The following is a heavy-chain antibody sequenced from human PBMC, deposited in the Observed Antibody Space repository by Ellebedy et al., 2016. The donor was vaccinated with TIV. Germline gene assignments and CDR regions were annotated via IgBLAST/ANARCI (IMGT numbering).Heavy chain of an antibody. D-gene: IGHD5/OR15-5a*01. Sequence: GESLKISCAASGFTFSSYGMPWVRQAPGKGLALVALISYDGSNKYFADPVQGRFTISRDNSQNPLYLLMNNLRGDETAIYYCARALNHVDTVSTAPLDCWGQGTLVTVSS. J-gene: IGHJ4*02. CDR3: ARALNHVDTVSTAPLDC. CDR1: GFTFSSYG. V-gene: IGHV3-30*03. CDR2: ISYDGSNK.